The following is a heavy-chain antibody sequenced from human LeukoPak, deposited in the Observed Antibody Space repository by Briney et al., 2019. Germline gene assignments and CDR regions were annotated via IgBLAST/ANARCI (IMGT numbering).Heavy chain of an antibody. CDR1: GFTFSSYS. D-gene: IGHD6-19*01. CDR3: ARVGSGWYDGAFDI. CDR2: ISSSSSYI. Sequence: PGGSLRLSCAASGFTFSSYSMNWVRQAPGKGLEWVSSISSSSSYIYYADSVKGRFTISRDNAKNSLYLQMNGLRAEDTAVYYCARVGSGWYDGAFDIWGQGTMVTVSS. V-gene: IGHV3-21*01. J-gene: IGHJ3*02.